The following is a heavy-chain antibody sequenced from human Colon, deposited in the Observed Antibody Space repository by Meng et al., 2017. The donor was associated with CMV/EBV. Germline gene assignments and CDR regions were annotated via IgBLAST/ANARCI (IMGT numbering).Heavy chain of an antibody. Sequence: GGSLRLSCAASGFTFRRYSMNWLRQAPGKGLEWVSSISSGRSFIYYPDSVRGLFTISRDDATTSLYLQMNSLRVEDTAVYYCTRDRLEGDYWGPGYWGQGTLVTVSS. CDR3: TRDRLEGDYWGPGY. CDR1: GFTFRRYS. V-gene: IGHV3-21*01. D-gene: IGHD7-27*01. CDR2: ISSGRSFI. J-gene: IGHJ4*02.